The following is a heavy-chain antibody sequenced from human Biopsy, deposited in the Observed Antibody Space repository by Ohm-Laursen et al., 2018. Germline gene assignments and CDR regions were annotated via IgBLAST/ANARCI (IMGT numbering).Heavy chain of an antibody. Sequence: GTLSLTCEVSGESFSDYYWSWIRQSPGKGLEWIGEINHRGRSSYSPSLQSRVTISVDASKNQFSPNMKSVTAADTAVYFCAREGGGLLPIRLTDFWGPGMMVTVSS. CDR2: INHRGRS. CDR1: GESFSDYY. D-gene: IGHD1-26*01. V-gene: IGHV4-34*01. J-gene: IGHJ4*02. CDR3: AREGGGLLPIRLTDF.